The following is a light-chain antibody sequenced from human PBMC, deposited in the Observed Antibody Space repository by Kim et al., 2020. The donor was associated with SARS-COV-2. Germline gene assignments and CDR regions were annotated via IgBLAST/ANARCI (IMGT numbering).Light chain of an antibody. CDR2: YES. V-gene: IGLV3-21*04. CDR1: NIGSKS. CDR3: QVWDSSSDHVV. Sequence: PGKTARIACGGKNIGSKSVHWYQQKPGQAPVLVIYYESDRPSGIPERFSGSNSGNTATLTISRVEAGDEADYYCQVWDSSSDHVVFGGGTKLTV. J-gene: IGLJ2*01.